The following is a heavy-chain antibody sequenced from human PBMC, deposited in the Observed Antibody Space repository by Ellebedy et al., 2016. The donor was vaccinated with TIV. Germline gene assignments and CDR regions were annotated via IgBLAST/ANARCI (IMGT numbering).Heavy chain of an antibody. J-gene: IGHJ4*02. D-gene: IGHD5-18*01. V-gene: IGHV5-51*01. CDR3: ASLHTAMDAFDY. CDR2: IYPGDSDT. CDR1: GYSFTSYW. Sequence: PGGSLRLSCKGSGYSFTSYWIGWVRQMPGKGLEWMGIIYPGDSDTRYSPSFQGQVTISADKSISTAYLQWSSLKASDTAMYYCASLHTAMDAFDYWGQGTLVTVSS.